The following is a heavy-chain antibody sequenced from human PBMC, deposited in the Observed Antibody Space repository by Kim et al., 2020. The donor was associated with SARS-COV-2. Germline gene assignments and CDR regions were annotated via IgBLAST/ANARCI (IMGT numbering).Heavy chain of an antibody. CDR2: VASEGSAT. Sequence: GGSLRLSCVASGFTFNNYAMTWVRQAPGKGLEWVSIVASEGSATFYADSVKGRFTISRDRFDNTMYLQMNSLRAEDTAVYYCATKCSGASPLDYWGQGTLVTVSS. V-gene: IGHV3-30*04. CDR1: GFTFNNYA. J-gene: IGHJ4*02. CDR3: ATKCSGASPLDY. D-gene: IGHD3-10*01.